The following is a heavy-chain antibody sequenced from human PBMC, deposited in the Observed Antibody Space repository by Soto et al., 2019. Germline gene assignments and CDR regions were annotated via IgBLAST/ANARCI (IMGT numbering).Heavy chain of an antibody. CDR2: LYSRGST. D-gene: IGHD3-3*01. J-gene: IGHJ4*02. Sequence: LSLTCTVSRGSISTYYWSWIRQPPGKGLEWIGHLYSRGSTNYNPSLKSRVTISVDTSKNQFSLKLTSVTAADTAVYYCARRVDFWRAYSEWGKETLVTFPS. CDR1: RGSISTYY. V-gene: IGHV4-59*01. CDR3: ARRVDFWRAYSE.